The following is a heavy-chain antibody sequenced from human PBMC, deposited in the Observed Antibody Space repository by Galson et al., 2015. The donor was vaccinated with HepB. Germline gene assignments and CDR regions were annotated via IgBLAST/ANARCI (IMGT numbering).Heavy chain of an antibody. D-gene: IGHD4-23*01. CDR3: ARDDGGPGEYFQH. CDR1: GFTFSSYS. Sequence: SLRLSCAASGFTFSSYSLNWVRQAPGKGLEWVSYISTTISTAYYAASVKGRFTISRDNAKNSLYLQMNSLRDEDTAVYYCARDDGGPGEYFQHWGQGTLVTVSS. J-gene: IGHJ1*01. CDR2: ISTTISTA. V-gene: IGHV3-48*02.